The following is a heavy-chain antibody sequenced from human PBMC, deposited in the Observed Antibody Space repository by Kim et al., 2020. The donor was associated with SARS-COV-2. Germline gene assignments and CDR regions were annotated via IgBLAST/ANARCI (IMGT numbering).Heavy chain of an antibody. V-gene: IGHV7-4-1*02. CDR2: INTKTGKV. J-gene: IGHJ4*02. CDR3: ERGGGGWSHFDS. Sequence: ASVKVSCKTSGYPFTTYSISWVRQAPRQGLQWVGWINTKTGKVTYAQDFTGRFVLSLDTSVSTTYLQINRLQSDDTAVYFCERGGGGWSHFDSWGQGSLVTVSS. CDR1: GYPFTTYS. D-gene: IGHD6-19*01.